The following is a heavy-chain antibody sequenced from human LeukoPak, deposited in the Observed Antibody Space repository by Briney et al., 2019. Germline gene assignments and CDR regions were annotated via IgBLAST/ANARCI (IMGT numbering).Heavy chain of an antibody. CDR1: GGSISSSSAY. J-gene: IGHJ4*02. D-gene: IGHD5-18*01. V-gene: IGHV4-39*01. CDR2: IYYSKNT. CDR3: VSPRGFSYGYFDY. Sequence: SETLCLTCTVSGGSISSSSAYWGWIRQPPGKGLEWIGSIYYSKNTYYNPSLKSRVTISADTSKNQFSLTLGSVSATDTAVYYCVSPRGFSYGYFDYWGQGTVVTVSS.